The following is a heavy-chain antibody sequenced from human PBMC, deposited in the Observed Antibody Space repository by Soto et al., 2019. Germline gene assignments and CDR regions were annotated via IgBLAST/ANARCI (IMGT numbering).Heavy chain of an antibody. Sequence: EVQLVESGGGLVQPGGSLRLSCAASGITFSRYWMSWVRQAPGKGLEWVANIKEDGSEKYYVDSVKGRFTMSTDNSKNSFYLQMNSLRAEDTAVYYWARENGGTWRDGAFDIWGRGTMVAVSS. D-gene: IGHD2-8*01. V-gene: IGHV3-7*05. CDR2: IKEDGSEK. CDR1: GITFSRYW. CDR3: ARENGGTWRDGAFDI. J-gene: IGHJ3*02.